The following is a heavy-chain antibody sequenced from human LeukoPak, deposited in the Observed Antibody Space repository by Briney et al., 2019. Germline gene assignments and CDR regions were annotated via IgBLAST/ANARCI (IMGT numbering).Heavy chain of an antibody. D-gene: IGHD3-22*01. CDR2: IHYGGST. Sequence: SETLSLTCTVSGGSISRSSDYWGWIRQTPGKGLEWIGSIHYGGSTYYNPSLKSRVTISVDASKNHFSLILSSVTAADTAVYYCARDIYDLSGYYLNWFDPWGQGTLVTVSS. V-gene: IGHV4-39*07. CDR1: GGSISRSSDY. CDR3: ARDIYDLSGYYLNWFDP. J-gene: IGHJ5*02.